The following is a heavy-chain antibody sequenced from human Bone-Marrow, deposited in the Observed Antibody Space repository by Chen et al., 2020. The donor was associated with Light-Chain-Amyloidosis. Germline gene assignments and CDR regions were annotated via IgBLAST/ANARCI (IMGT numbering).Heavy chain of an antibody. J-gene: IGHJ6*02. Sequence: QVQLVQSGAELRKPGASVKVSCKASGYTFTGYYLNWVRQAPGQGLEWVGWVNPNNGGINYAQKFQDRVSMTRHTTVSTVYMELSRLTSDDTAVYFCARDMSPGIAVSGPYGMDVWGQGTTVTVSS. CDR3: ARDMSPGIAVSGPYGMDV. D-gene: IGHD6-19*01. V-gene: IGHV1-2*02. CDR2: VNPNNGGI. CDR1: GYTFTGYY.